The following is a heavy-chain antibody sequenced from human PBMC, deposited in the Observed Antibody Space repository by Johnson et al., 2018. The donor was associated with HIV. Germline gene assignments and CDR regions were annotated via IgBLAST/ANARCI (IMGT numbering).Heavy chain of an antibody. CDR2: INHDRSEN. CDR1: GFTFGSNW. V-gene: IGHV3-7*05. J-gene: IGHJ3*02. D-gene: IGHD6-19*01. Sequence: EVQLVESGGGLVQPGGSLRLSCATSGFTFGSNWMSWVRQAPGKGLEWVANINHDRSENYYVDSVKGRFSISRDNAKNSLYLQMNNLRVEDTAVYYCAKDKAGGWAFDIWGQGTMVTVSS. CDR3: AKDKAGGWAFDI.